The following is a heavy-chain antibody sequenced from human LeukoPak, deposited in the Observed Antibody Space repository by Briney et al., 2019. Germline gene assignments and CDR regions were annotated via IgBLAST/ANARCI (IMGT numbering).Heavy chain of an antibody. D-gene: IGHD5-18*01. Sequence: GESLKISCKGSGYSFTSYWIGWVRQMPGKGLGWVGIIYPGDSDTRYSPSFQGQVTISADKSISTAYLQWSSLKASDTAMYYCARRRYSYGYPAPFDIWGQGTMVTVSS. CDR3: ARRRYSYGYPAPFDI. J-gene: IGHJ3*02. CDR2: IYPGDSDT. CDR1: GYSFTSYW. V-gene: IGHV5-51*01.